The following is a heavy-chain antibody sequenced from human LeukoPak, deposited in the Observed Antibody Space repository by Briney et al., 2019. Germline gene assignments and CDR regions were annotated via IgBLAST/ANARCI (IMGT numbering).Heavy chain of an antibody. Sequence: PSETLSLTCAVSGGSVSSGGCSWRWIRQPPGKGLECIGSISHTGSTYYNPSLKSRVTISVDSSKNQFSLKLSSVTAADTAVYYCAREGYFYGMDVWGQGTTVTVSS. CDR3: AREGYFYGMDV. J-gene: IGHJ6*02. CDR2: ISHTGST. CDR1: GGSVSSGGCS. D-gene: IGHD2/OR15-2a*01. V-gene: IGHV4-30-2*01.